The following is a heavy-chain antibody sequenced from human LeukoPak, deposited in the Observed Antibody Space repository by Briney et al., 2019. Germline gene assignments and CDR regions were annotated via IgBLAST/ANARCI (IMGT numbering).Heavy chain of an antibody. CDR1: GFTVSSNY. D-gene: IGHD2-21*02. Sequence: EGSLRLSCAASGFTVSSNYMSWVRQAPGKGLEWVSVIYSGGSTYYADSVKGRFTISRDNSKNTLCLQMNSLRAEDTAVYYCARGMYCGGDCYRSYYYYYGMDVWGQGTTVTVSS. J-gene: IGHJ6*02. V-gene: IGHV3-66*01. CDR3: ARGMYCGGDCYRSYYYYYGMDV. CDR2: IYSGGST.